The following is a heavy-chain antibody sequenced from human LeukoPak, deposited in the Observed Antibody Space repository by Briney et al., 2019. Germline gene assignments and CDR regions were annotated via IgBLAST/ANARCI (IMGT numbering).Heavy chain of an antibody. J-gene: IGHJ4*02. CDR2: IYPGDSDT. CDR3: ARRYTSSSGSDY. V-gene: IGHV5-51*01. CDR1: GYSFTSYW. D-gene: IGHD6-6*01. Sequence: GESLKISCKGSGYSFTSYWIGWVRQMPGKGLEWMGIIYPGDSDTRYSLSFQGQVTISADKSINTAYLQWSSLKASDTAMYFCARRYTSSSGSDYWGQGTLVTASS.